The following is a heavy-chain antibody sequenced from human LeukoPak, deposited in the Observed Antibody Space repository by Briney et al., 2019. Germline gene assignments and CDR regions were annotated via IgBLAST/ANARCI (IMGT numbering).Heavy chain of an antibody. J-gene: IGHJ4*02. CDR3: ARDSLLWDSNHGDY. D-gene: IGHD4-11*01. CDR1: GFTFSRYW. V-gene: IGHV3-7*01. Sequence: GGSLRLSCVGSGFTFSRYWMSWVRQAPGKGLEWVANIKQDGSEKYYVESVKGRFTISRDNAKNSLYLQMNSLRAEDTAVYYCARDSLLWDSNHGDYWGQGTLVTVSS. CDR2: IKQDGSEK.